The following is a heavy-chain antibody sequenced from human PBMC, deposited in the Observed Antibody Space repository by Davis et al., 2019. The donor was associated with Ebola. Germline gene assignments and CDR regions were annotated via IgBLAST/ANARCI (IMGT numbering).Heavy chain of an antibody. CDR3: ARGVRGDFGGNWFDP. D-gene: IGHD4-17*01. V-gene: IGHV1-2*02. Sequence: ASVKVSCKASGYTFIGNYIHWVRQAPGQGLEWMGFINPNNGRTEYAQGFQGRVTLTSDPSSTAYMELIRVRSDDTAFYYWARGVRGDFGGNWFDPWGQGTPVTVSS. J-gene: IGHJ5*02. CDR1: GYTFIGNY. CDR2: INPNNGRT.